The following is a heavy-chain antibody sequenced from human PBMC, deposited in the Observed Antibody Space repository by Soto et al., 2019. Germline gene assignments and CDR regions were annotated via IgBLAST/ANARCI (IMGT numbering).Heavy chain of an antibody. CDR2: ISGSGDST. CDR1: GFTFSNYA. D-gene: IGHD3-10*01. Sequence: EVQLLESGGGLVQPGGSLRLSCAASGFTFSNYAMSWVRQAPGKGLEWVSVISGSGDSTYYADSVKGRFTISRDNSKNTLYLQMNSLRAEDTAVYYCAKRGSGSYYVVWGLGTLVTVSS. J-gene: IGHJ4*02. V-gene: IGHV3-23*01. CDR3: AKRGSGSYYVV.